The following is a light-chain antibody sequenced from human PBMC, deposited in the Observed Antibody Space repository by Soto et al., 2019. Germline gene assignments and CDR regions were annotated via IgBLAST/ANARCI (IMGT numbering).Light chain of an antibody. J-gene: IGLJ1*01. CDR2: VEASGTY. Sequence: QPVLTQSSSASASLGSSVKFTCTLSSGDSDYSIAWHQQQPGKAPRYLMKVEASGTYNKGSEVPDRFSGSSSGADRSLTISSRLSEDEGVYDFATWNSYIQVFGTGTKVTVL. CDR3: ATWNSYIQV. V-gene: IGLV4-60*03. CDR1: SGDSDYS.